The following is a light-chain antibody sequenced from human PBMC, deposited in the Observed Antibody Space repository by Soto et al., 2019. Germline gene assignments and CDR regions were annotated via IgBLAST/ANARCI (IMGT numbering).Light chain of an antibody. Sequence: DIVMTQSPDSLAVSLGERATINCKSSQSVSYSSSNRNYLALYQQKSGQPPKLLIYWASTRESGVPDRFSGSGSGTDFTLTISSLQAEDVAVYYCQQYYSIPLTFGGGTKVEIK. CDR2: WAS. CDR3: QQYYSIPLT. CDR1: QSVSYSSSNRNY. V-gene: IGKV4-1*01. J-gene: IGKJ4*01.